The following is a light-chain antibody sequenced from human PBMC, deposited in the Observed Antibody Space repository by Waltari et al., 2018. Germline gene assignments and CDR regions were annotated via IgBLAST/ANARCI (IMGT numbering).Light chain of an antibody. V-gene: IGLV2-14*03. CDR1: TSDIGYYNY. Sequence: QSALTQPSFVSGSPGQSITISCTGTTSDIGYYNYVSWYQQHPGKAPKLVIYDVNNRPAGISNRFSGSKAGNTASLAISGLQAEDEADYYCSSYTSLTNLFVVFGGGTKVTVL. CDR3: SSYTSLTNLFVV. CDR2: DVN. J-gene: IGLJ2*01.